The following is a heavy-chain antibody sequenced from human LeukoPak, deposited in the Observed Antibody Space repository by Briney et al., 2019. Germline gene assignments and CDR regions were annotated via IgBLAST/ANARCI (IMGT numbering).Heavy chain of an antibody. CDR3: ARIQGNGYYGWDYFDY. CDR2: VYYRGTT. J-gene: IGHJ4*02. V-gene: IGHV4-59*04. Sequence: SETLSLTCTVSGGSISSYHWSWIRQPPGKGLEWQGIVYYRGTTYSNPSLRSRLSISVDTSRNQFSLKLTSVTAADTAVYYCARIQGNGYYGWDYFDYWGQGVLVTVSS. CDR1: GGSISSYH. D-gene: IGHD3-16*01.